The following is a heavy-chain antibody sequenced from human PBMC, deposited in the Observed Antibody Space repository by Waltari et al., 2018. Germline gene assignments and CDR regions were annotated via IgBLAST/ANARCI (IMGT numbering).Heavy chain of an antibody. CDR3: ASLGVSGDPVSGGYYYGMDV. Sequence: VQLVRSGAEVKKPGASVKVSCTVSGYTLAEFSMHSVRQAHGTGLGWMGGFDPEYGETIYAQKFQGRVTMTEDTSTDTAYMELSSLRSEDTAVYYCASLGVSGDPVSGGYYYGMDVWGQGTTVTVSS. V-gene: IGHV1-24*01. D-gene: IGHD2-8*02. J-gene: IGHJ6*02. CDR2: FDPEYGET. CDR1: GYTLAEFS.